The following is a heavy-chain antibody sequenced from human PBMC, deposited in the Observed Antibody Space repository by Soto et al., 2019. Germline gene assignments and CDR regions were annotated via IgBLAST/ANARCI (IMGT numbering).Heavy chain of an antibody. CDR3: ARVGTVLYDFCSGYYTDGIDV. Sequence: GGSLRLSCAASGFTFSDYYMSWIRQAPGKGLEWVSYISSSSSYTNYADSVKGRFTISRDNAKNSLYLQMNILRAEDTAVYYCARVGTVLYDFCSGYYTDGIDVWGQGTTVTVSS. CDR2: ISSSSSYT. V-gene: IGHV3-11*06. CDR1: GFTFSDYY. D-gene: IGHD3-3*01. J-gene: IGHJ6*02.